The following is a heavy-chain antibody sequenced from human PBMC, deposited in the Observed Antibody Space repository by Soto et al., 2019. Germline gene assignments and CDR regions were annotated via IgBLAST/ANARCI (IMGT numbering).Heavy chain of an antibody. Sequence: GGSLRLSCAAFGFTFSSYWMSWVRQAPGKGLEWVANIKQDGSEKYYVDSAKGRFTISRDNAKNSLYLQMNSLRAEDTAVYYCARCGGGVPAATGYYYYYGMDVWGQGTTVTVSS. D-gene: IGHD2-2*01. CDR1: GFTFSSYW. CDR3: ARCGGGVPAATGYYYYYGMDV. CDR2: IKQDGSEK. J-gene: IGHJ6*02. V-gene: IGHV3-7*01.